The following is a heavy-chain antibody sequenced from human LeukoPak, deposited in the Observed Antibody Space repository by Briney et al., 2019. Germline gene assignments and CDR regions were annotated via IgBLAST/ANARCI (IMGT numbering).Heavy chain of an antibody. V-gene: IGHV4-59*13. J-gene: IGHJ6*02. CDR3: ARGEALRQNYGLDV. D-gene: IGHD2/OR15-2a*01. Sequence: SETLSLTCTVSGGSINGFYWNWIRQSPGKGLEWIGHVYFSGSTNHNPSLNSRVSISVDTCKNQFSLKMTSVTAADTAVYYCARGEALRQNYGLDVWGQGTTVTVSS. CDR1: GGSINGFY. CDR2: VYFSGST.